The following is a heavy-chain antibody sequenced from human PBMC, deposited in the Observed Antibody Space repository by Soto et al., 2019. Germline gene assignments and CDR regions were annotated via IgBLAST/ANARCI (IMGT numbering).Heavy chain of an antibody. Sequence: SETLSLTCTVSGGSISSYYWSWIRQPPGKGLEWIGYIYYSGSTNYNPTLKSRVTISVDTSKNQFSLKLSSVTAADTAVYYCARDNGGGSYLKYYYYGMDVWGQGTTVTVSS. V-gene: IGHV4-59*12. J-gene: IGHJ6*02. CDR2: IYYSGST. CDR3: ARDNGGGSYLKYYYYGMDV. CDR1: GGSISSYY. D-gene: IGHD1-26*01.